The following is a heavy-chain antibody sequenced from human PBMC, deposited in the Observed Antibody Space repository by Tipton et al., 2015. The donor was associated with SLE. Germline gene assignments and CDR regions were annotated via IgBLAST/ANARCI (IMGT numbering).Heavy chain of an antibody. J-gene: IGHJ6*02. V-gene: IGHV3-30*04. CDR2: ISYDGSNK. Sequence: SLRLSCAASGSTFTTYDMHWVRQAPGKGLEWVAVISYDGSNKYYADSVKGRFTISRDNSKNTLYLQVNSLRAEDTAVYYCARVLGSFYGMDVWGQGTTVTVSS. CDR1: GSTFTTYD. CDR3: ARVLGSFYGMDV.